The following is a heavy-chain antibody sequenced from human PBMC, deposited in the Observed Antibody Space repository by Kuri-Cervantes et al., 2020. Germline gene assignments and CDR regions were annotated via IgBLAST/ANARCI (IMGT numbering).Heavy chain of an antibody. V-gene: IGHV2-5*02. CDR3: TDIPIVVVPAASHDLNRFDH. D-gene: IGHD2-2*01. CDR2: IYWDDDK. Sequence: SGPTLAKPTQTDTLTRTFSWFSLSTSGVGVGWMRQPPGMALEWLALIYWDDDKRYSPSLYTRLTITKDNTNNQVVITITNMVPVDKATYYCTDIPIVVVPAASHDLNRFDHWGQGTLVTVSS. CDR1: WFSLSTSGVG. J-gene: IGHJ4*02.